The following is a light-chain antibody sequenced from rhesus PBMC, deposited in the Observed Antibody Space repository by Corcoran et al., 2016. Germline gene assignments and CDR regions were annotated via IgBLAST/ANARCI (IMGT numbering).Light chain of an antibody. CDR2: KAS. J-gene: IGKJ4*01. Sequence: DIQMTQYPSSLSASVGDRVTITCRASENVNNYLHWYQQQPGKAPKLLIYKASPLQSGVPSRFTGSGAATYLTLTISSLQPEDCATDYCQHIDGTPLTFGGGTKVELK. CDR3: QHIDGTPLT. V-gene: IGKV1-74*01. CDR1: ENVNNY.